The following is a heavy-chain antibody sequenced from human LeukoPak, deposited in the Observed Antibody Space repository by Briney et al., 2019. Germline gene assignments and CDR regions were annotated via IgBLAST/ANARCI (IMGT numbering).Heavy chain of an antibody. V-gene: IGHV3-23*01. Sequence: QPGGSLRLSCAASGFTFSSYAMSWVRQAPGKGLEWVSAISGSGGSTYYADSVKGRFTISRDNSKNTLYLQMNSLRAEDTAVYYCAKNTHTYYYDSSGYYYDYWGQGTLVTVSS. J-gene: IGHJ4*02. D-gene: IGHD3-22*01. CDR2: ISGSGGST. CDR1: GFTFSSYA. CDR3: AKNTHTYYYDSSGYYYDY.